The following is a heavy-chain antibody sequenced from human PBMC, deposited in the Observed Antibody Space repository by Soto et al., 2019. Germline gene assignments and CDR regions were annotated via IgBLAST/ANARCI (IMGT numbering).Heavy chain of an antibody. Sequence: QVQLVQSGAEVKNPGASVKISCKASGYTFTNYYIHWVRQAPGQGLEWMAIINPNGGSTNYAQKFKGRVTLARDTFTNTVHMDLSSLTSEDTATYDCARGLAAGDHWGQGTLVTVSS. V-gene: IGHV1-46*01. CDR3: ARGLAAGDH. CDR2: INPNGGST. CDR1: GYTFTNYY. J-gene: IGHJ4*02. D-gene: IGHD6-13*01.